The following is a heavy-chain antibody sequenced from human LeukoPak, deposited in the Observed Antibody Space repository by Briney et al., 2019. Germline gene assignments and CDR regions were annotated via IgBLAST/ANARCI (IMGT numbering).Heavy chain of an antibody. CDR2: TGNKANSFTA. J-gene: IGHJ4*02. CDR1: GFTFSDHY. CDR3: ARVGYAVYYFDY. D-gene: IGHD1-1*01. V-gene: IGHV3-72*01. Sequence: GGSLRLSCAASGFTFSDHYMDWVRQAPGKGLEWVGRTGNKANSFTAEYAASVRGRFTISRDDSKNSLYLQVNSLKTEDTAVYYCARVGYAVYYFDYWGQGTLVTVSS.